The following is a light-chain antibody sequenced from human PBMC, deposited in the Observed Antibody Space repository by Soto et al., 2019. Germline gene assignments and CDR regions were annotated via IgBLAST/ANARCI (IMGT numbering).Light chain of an antibody. CDR1: SSDVGSYNL. CDR2: EGS. Sequence: CTGTSSDVGSYNLVSWYQQHPGKAPKLMIYEGSKRPSGVSNRFSGSKSGNTASLTISGLQAEDEADYYCCSYAGSSSYVFGTGTKVTVL. V-gene: IGLV2-23*01. J-gene: IGLJ1*01. CDR3: CSYAGSSSYV.